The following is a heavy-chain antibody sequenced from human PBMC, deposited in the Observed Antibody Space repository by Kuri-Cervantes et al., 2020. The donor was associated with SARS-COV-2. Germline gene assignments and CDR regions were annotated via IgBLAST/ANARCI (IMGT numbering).Heavy chain of an antibody. CDR3: ARKPSGSGYNYGMDV. V-gene: IGHV5-10-1*01. J-gene: IGHJ6*02. CDR1: GYSFTSYW. CDR2: IDPSDSYT. D-gene: IGHD3-10*01. Sequence: KVSCKGSGYSFTSYWISWVHQMPGKGLEWMGRIDPSDSYTNYSPSFQGHVTISADKSISTAYLQWSSLKASDTAMYYCARKPSGSGYNYGMDVWGQGTTVTVSS.